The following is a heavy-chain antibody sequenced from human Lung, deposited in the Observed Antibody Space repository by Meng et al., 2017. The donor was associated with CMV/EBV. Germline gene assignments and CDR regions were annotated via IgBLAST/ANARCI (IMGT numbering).Heavy chain of an antibody. CDR1: GFTFSSYA. Sequence: GGSLRLXXAASGFTFSSYAMHWVRQAPGKGLEWVAVISYDGSNKYYADSVKGRFTISRDNSKNTLYLQMNSLRAEDTAVYYCARLGVVVPAAQTPAFDIWGQEXMVTVSS. D-gene: IGHD2-2*01. J-gene: IGHJ3*02. CDR2: ISYDGSNK. CDR3: ARLGVVVPAAQTPAFDI. V-gene: IGHV3-30*04.